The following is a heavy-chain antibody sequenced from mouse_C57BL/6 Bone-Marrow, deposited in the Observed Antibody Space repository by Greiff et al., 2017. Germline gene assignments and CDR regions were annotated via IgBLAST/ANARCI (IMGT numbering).Heavy chain of an antibody. CDR1: GFTFSSYG. V-gene: IGHV5-6*02. Sequence: DVKLVESGGDLVKPGGSLKLSCAASGFTFSSYGMSWVRQTPDKRLEWVATISSGGSYTYYPDSVKGRFNISRDNAKNTLYLQMSSLKSEDTAMYYCARHGIVRFYYYAMDYWGQGTSVTVSS. D-gene: IGHD2-5*01. CDR2: ISSGGSYT. CDR3: ARHGIVRFYYYAMDY. J-gene: IGHJ4*01.